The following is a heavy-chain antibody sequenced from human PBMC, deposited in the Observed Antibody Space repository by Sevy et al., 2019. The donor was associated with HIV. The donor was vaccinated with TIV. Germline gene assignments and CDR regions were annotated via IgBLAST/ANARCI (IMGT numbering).Heavy chain of an antibody. Sequence: GGSLRLSCAASGLTSSSYWMTWVHQAPGKGLEWVANINQGGSQEYYVDSVKGRFTISRDNAKNSLYLQMNSLRAEDTAVYYCTSILPAGVPAEYFQHWGQGTLVTVSS. CDR3: TSILPAGVPAEYFQH. V-gene: IGHV3-7*01. J-gene: IGHJ1*01. CDR2: INQGGSQE. D-gene: IGHD2-2*01. CDR1: GLTSSSYW.